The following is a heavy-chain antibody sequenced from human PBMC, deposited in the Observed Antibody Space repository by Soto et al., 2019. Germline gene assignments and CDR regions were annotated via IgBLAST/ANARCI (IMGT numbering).Heavy chain of an antibody. V-gene: IGHV3-30*03. CDR1: GFTFSSYG. CDR2: ISYDGSNK. Sequence: QVQLVESGGGVVQPGRSLRLSCAASGFTFSSYGMHWVRQAPGKGLEWVAVISYDGSNKYYADSVKGRFTISRDNSKNTLYLQMNSLRAEDTAVYYCEATVTTGGPSLGQGTLVTVSS. J-gene: IGHJ5*02. D-gene: IGHD4-17*01. CDR3: EATVTTGGPS.